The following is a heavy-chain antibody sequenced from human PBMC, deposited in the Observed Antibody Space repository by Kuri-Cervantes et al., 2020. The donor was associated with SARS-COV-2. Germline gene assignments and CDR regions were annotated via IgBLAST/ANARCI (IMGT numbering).Heavy chain of an antibody. CDR3: ASSLLEWERGYYDYGMDV. CDR1: GYTFTGYY. D-gene: IGHD3-3*01. CDR2: INPNSGGT. Sequence: ASVKVSCKASGYTFTGYYMHWVRQAPGQGLEWMGWINPNSGGTNYAQKFQGRVTMTRDTSISTAYMELSRLRSDDTAVYYCASSLLEWERGYYDYGMDVWGQGTTVTVSS. V-gene: IGHV1-2*02. J-gene: IGHJ6*02.